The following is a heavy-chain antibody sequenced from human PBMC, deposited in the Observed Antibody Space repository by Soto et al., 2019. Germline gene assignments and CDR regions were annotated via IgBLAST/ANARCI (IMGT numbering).Heavy chain of an antibody. D-gene: IGHD3-16*01. CDR1: GYTFTNYY. J-gene: IGHJ4*02. V-gene: IGHV1-46*01. CDR2: INPSGGST. CDR3: ARGGPEMATIGRFDC. Sequence: QVHLVQSGAEVKKPGASVKVSCKASGYTFTNYYIHWVRQAPGQGLEWMAIINPSGGSTTYAQKFQGRITMTRDTSTSTVYMEVSSLRSEDTAVYYCARGGPEMATIGRFDCWGQGTLVTVSS.